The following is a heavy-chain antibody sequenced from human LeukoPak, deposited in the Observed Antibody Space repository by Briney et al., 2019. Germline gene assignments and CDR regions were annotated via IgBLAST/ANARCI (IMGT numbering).Heavy chain of an antibody. J-gene: IGHJ2*01. Sequence: GGSLRLSCAASGFSFSDYGVHWVRQAPGKGLEWVAVIWYDGSIKYYADSVKGRFTISRDNSRDTVYLQMNSLRAEDTAVYYCVKGFNWYFDLWGRGTLVTVSS. CDR2: IWYDGSIK. CDR3: VKGFNWYFDL. CDR1: GFSFSDYG. V-gene: IGHV3-33*06.